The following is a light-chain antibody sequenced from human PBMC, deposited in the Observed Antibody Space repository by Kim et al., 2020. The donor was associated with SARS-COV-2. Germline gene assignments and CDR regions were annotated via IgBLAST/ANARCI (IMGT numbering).Light chain of an antibody. CDR1: SSDVGGYNS. CDR3: SSYASSSTVL. J-gene: IGLJ2*01. Sequence: QSALTQPASVSGSPGQSITISCTGTSSDVGGYNSVSWYQQHPGKAPKLLIYDVNNRPSGVSNRFSGSKSGNTASLTISGLQAEDEAAYYCSSYASSSTVLFGGGTQLTVL. V-gene: IGLV2-14*03. CDR2: DVN.